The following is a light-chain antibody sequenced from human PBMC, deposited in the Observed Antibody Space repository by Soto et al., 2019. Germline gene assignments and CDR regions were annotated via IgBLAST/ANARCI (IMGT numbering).Light chain of an antibody. CDR2: DVD. V-gene: IGLV2-14*03. CDR1: SSDIGANNY. CDR3: SSYTISNTGI. Sequence: QSVLTQPASVSGSPGQSITISCTGTSSDIGANNYVSWYQQHPGKAPKLMIYDVDNRPSGVSNRFSGSKSGNTDSLTISGLQAEDEAVYYCSSYTISNTGIFGGGTKVTVL. J-gene: IGLJ2*01.